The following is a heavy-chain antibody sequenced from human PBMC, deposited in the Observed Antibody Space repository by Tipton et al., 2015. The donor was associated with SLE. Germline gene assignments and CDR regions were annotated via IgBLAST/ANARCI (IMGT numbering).Heavy chain of an antibody. Sequence: TLSLTCTVSGGSISSYYWSWIRQPPGKGLEWIGYIYYSGSTNYNPSLKSRVTISVDTSKNQFSLKLSSVTAADTAVYYCARGEWGYYFDYWGQGPLVTVSS. D-gene: IGHD1-26*01. CDR3: ARGEWGYYFDY. V-gene: IGHV4-59*01. CDR2: IYYSGST. CDR1: GGSISSYY. J-gene: IGHJ4*02.